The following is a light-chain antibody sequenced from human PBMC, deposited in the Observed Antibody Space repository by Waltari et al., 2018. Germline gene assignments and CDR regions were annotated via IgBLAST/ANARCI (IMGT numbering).Light chain of an antibody. CDR2: DAR. V-gene: IGLV7-46*01. CDR3: LLTFTESRRGV. CDR1: TAPVTSAHY. J-gene: IGLJ3*02. Sequence: QAEVTQEPSLAVSPGGTVTLTCGSVTAPVTSAHYPYWLQQRPGQAPRTRIYDARYRHSWTPARFSGSFLGDKAALTLSGAQAEDDAGYYWLLTFTESRRGVCGGGTRLTVL.